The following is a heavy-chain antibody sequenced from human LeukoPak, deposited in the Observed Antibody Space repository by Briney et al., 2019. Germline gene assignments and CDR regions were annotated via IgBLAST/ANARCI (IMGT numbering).Heavy chain of an antibody. V-gene: IGHV6-1*01. J-gene: IGHJ4*02. D-gene: IGHD3-10*01. Sequence: QTLSLTCAISGDSVSSNSAAWNSIRQSPSRGLEWLGRTYYRSKWYNDYAVSVKSRITINPGTSKNQFSLQLNSVTPEDTAVYYCARGITMVRGVIITTGGGVYFDYWGQGTLVTVSS. CDR3: ARGITMVRGVIITTGGGVYFDY. CDR1: GDSVSSNSAA. CDR2: TYYRSKWYN.